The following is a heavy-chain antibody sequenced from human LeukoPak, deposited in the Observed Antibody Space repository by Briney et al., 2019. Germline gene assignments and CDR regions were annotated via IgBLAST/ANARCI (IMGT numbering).Heavy chain of an antibody. D-gene: IGHD3-9*01. V-gene: IGHV1-18*01. CDR2: ISAYNGNT. CDR3: ARGGGYDILTGYYRELFDY. Sequence: ASVKVSCKASGYTYTGYGISWVRQAPGQGLEWMGWISAYNGNTNYAQKLQGRVTMTTDTSTSTAYMELRSLRSDDTAVYYCARGGGYDILTGYYRELFDYWGQGTLVTVSS. J-gene: IGHJ4*02. CDR1: GYTYTGYG.